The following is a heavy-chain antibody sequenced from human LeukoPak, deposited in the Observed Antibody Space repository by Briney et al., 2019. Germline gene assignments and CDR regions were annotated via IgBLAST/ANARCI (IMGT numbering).Heavy chain of an antibody. D-gene: IGHD2-15*01. CDR2: IIPISGTT. Sequence: ASVKVSCKASGGTLNSYVISWVRQAPGQGLEWMGGIIPISGTTNYAQKFQGRVTITADKSTSTAYMELSSLRSEDTAVYYCATLCCGSYYMDVWGKGTAVT. CDR3: ATLCCGSYYMDV. V-gene: IGHV1-69*06. J-gene: IGHJ6*03. CDR1: GGTLNSYV.